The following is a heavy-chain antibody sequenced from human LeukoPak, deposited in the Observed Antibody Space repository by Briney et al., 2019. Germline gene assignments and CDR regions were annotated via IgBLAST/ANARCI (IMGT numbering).Heavy chain of an antibody. V-gene: IGHV3-30*02. D-gene: IGHD6-13*01. J-gene: IGHJ3*02. CDR1: GITFSYYG. Sequence: GGSLRLSCEASGITFSYYGMHWVRQAPGKGLEWVAFIRFDGTNKYYADSVRDRFTISRDNSKNTLYLQMNSLRAEDTAVYYCAKEYSSSWYGPDAFDIWGQGTMVTVSS. CDR3: AKEYSSSWYGPDAFDI. CDR2: IRFDGTNK.